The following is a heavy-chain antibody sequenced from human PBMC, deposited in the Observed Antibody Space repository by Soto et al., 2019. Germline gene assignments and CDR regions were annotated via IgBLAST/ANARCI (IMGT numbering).Heavy chain of an antibody. CDR2: INAGNGNT. Sequence: ASVKVSCKASGYTFTSYAMHWVRQAPGQRLEWMGWINAGNGNTKYSQKFQGRVTITRDTSASTAYMEVSSLRSEDTAVYYCASTSFGVVPPDYWGQGTLVTVSS. D-gene: IGHD3-3*01. CDR1: GYTFTSYA. CDR3: ASTSFGVVPPDY. J-gene: IGHJ4*02. V-gene: IGHV1-3*01.